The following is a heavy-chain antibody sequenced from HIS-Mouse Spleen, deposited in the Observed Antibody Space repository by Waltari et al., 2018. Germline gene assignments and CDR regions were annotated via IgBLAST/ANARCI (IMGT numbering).Heavy chain of an antibody. CDR1: GGSISSSSYY. J-gene: IGHJ2*01. V-gene: IGHV4-39*07. CDR3: AREIPYSSSWYDWYFDL. D-gene: IGHD6-13*01. Sequence: QLQLQESGPGLVKPSETLSLTCTVSGGSISSSSYYCAWFRQPPGKGLEWIGGIYYSGSTYYNPSLKSRVTISVDTSKNQFSLKLSSVTAADTAVYYCAREIPYSSSWYDWYFDLWGRGTLVTVSS. CDR2: IYYSGST.